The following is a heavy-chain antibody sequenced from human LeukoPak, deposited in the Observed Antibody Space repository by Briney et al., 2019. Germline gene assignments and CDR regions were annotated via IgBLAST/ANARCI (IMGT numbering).Heavy chain of an antibody. CDR1: GYTFTDHY. J-gene: IGHJ4*02. CDR3: TTNAAALDY. D-gene: IGHD6-13*01. V-gene: IGHV1-2*04. CDR2: LNPSDNGV. Sequence: ASVKVSCKASGYTFTDHYIHWVRQAPGLGLEWMGWLNPSDNGVNYAQKFQGWVAMTRDTSISTAYIEVTRLTSDDTAVYYCTTNAAALDYWGQGTLVTVSS.